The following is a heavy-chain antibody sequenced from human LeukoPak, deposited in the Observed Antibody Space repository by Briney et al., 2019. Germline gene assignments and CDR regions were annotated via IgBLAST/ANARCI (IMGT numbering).Heavy chain of an antibody. V-gene: IGHV3-23*01. D-gene: IGHD2-2*01. CDR3: ANGYCSSTSCFAYYYYYMDV. Sequence: GGSLRLSCAASGFTFSSYAMSWVRQAPGKGLEWVSAISGSGGSTYYADSVKGRFTISRDNSKNTLYLQMNSLRAEDTAVYYCANGYCSSTSCFAYYYYYMDVWGKGTTVTVSS. CDR1: GFTFSSYA. CDR2: ISGSGGST. J-gene: IGHJ6*03.